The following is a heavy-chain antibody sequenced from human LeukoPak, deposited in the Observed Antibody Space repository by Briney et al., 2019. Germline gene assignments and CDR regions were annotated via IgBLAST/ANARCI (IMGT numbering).Heavy chain of an antibody. V-gene: IGHV5-51*01. J-gene: IGHJ5*02. CDR2: IYPGDSDT. CDR3: ARSEVVVAATPFFQVWFDP. D-gene: IGHD2-15*01. CDR1: GYRFTSYW. Sequence: GESLQISCKGSGYRFTSYWIGWVRPMPGKGLEWMGIIYPGDSDTRYSPSFQGQVTISADKSISTAYLQWSSLKASDTAMYYCARSEVVVAATPFFQVWFDPWGQGTLVTVSS.